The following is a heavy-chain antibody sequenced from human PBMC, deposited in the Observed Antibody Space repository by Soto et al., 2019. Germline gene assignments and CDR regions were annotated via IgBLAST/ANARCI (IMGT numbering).Heavy chain of an antibody. CDR3: ARLEGLATISYYFDF. CDR2: IYYSGST. Sequence: SETLSLTCTVSGDSINSYDWSWIRQPPGKGLEWIGFIYYSGSTNYNPSLKSRVTISLDTSKSQFSLNLNSVTAADSAVYFCARLEGLATISYYFDFWGPGALVTVS. CDR1: GDSINSYD. V-gene: IGHV4-59*08. J-gene: IGHJ4*02. D-gene: IGHD3-9*01.